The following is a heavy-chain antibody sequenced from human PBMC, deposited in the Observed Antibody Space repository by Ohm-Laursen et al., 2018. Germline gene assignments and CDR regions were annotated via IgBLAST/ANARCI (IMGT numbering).Heavy chain of an antibody. Sequence: APVKVSCKASGYTFTSYYMHWVRQAPGQGLEWMGWINPNSGGTNYAQKFQGRVTMTRDTSISTAYMELSRLRSDDTAVYYCARDPRSRSYYDYWGQGTLVTVSS. V-gene: IGHV1-2*02. CDR3: ARDPRSRSYYDY. CDR2: INPNSGGT. CDR1: GYTFTSYY. J-gene: IGHJ4*02. D-gene: IGHD2-2*01.